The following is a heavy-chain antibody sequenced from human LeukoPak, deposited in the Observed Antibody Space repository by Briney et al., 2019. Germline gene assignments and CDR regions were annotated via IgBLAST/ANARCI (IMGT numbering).Heavy chain of an antibody. D-gene: IGHD6-19*01. V-gene: IGHV3-33*01. Sequence: GRSLRLSCAASGFTFSSYGMHWVRQAPGKGLEWVAVIWYDGSNKYYADSVKGRFTISRDNSKNTLYLQMNSLRAEDTAVYYCARARSLAVVPLDYWGQGTLVTVSS. CDR3: ARARSLAVVPLDY. J-gene: IGHJ4*02. CDR2: IWYDGSNK. CDR1: GFTFSSYG.